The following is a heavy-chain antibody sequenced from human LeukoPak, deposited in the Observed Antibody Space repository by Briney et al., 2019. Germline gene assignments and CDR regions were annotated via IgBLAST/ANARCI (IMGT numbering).Heavy chain of an antibody. Sequence: PSETLSLTCAVYGGSFSGYYWSWIRQPPGKGLEWIGEINHSGSTNYNPSLKSRVTISVDTSKNQFSLKLSSVTAADTAVYYCARGHSGWYVQVRGQGTLVTVSS. J-gene: IGHJ4*02. CDR2: INHSGST. CDR3: ARGHSGWYVQV. V-gene: IGHV4-34*01. CDR1: GGSFSGYY. D-gene: IGHD6-19*01.